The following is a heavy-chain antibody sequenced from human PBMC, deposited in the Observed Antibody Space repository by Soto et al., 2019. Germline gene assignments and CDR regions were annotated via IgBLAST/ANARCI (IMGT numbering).Heavy chain of an antibody. V-gene: IGHV3-74*01. J-gene: IGHJ6*02. Sequence: EVQLAESGGGLVQRGGSLRLSCEASGFTFSTYWMHWVRQAPGKGLVWVSRINSDGSSTNYADSVKGRFSISRDNAKNTLYLEINSLRAEDTAVYCCARGGGTYGSYFYAMDVWGQGTTVTVSS. D-gene: IGHD3-10*01. CDR3: ARGGGTYGSYFYAMDV. CDR2: INSDGSST. CDR1: GFTFSTYW.